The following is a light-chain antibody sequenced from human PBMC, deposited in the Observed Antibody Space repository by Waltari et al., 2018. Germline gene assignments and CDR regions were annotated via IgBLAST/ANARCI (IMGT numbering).Light chain of an antibody. CDR3: QQYEQSLWT. CDR2: GIS. CDR1: QSVTDNQ. V-gene: IGKV3-20*01. Sequence: VLTQSPGTLSLSPGERATLSCWTSQSVTDNQLTWYQQRPGQASRLLIFGISTRVAGIPDRFVGSGSGTHFTLTISRLEPEDVAVYYCQQYEQSLWTFGQGTRV. J-gene: IGKJ1*01.